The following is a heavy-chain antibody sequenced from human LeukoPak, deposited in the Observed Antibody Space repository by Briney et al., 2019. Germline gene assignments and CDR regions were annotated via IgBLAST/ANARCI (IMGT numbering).Heavy chain of an antibody. V-gene: IGHV3-48*01. CDR2: ISTSGSTI. D-gene: IGHD3-10*02. Sequence: PGGSLRLSCVASGFTLRSYVMNWVRQTPGKGLEWVSYISTSGSTIYYADSVKGRFTISRDNSKNTLNLQMNSLRAEDTAVYYCAELGITMIGGVWGKGTTVTISS. CDR3: AELGITMIGGV. CDR1: GFTLRSYV. J-gene: IGHJ6*04.